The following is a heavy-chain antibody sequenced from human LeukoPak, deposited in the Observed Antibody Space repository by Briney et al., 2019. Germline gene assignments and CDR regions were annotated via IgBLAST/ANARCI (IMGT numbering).Heavy chain of an antibody. CDR3: ARDLRLFPYYYDSSGYAH. CDR2: ISSSGSTI. Sequence: PGRSLRLSCAASGFTFSSYGMHWVRQAPGKGLEWVSYISSSGSTIYYADSVKGRFTISRDNAKNSLYLQMNSLRAEDTAVYYCARDLRLFPYYYDSSGYAHWGQGTLVTVSS. CDR1: GFTFSSYG. V-gene: IGHV3-48*04. D-gene: IGHD3-22*01. J-gene: IGHJ4*02.